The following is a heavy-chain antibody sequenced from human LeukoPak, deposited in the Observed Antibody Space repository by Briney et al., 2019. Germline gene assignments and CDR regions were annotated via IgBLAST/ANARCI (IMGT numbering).Heavy chain of an antibody. J-gene: IGHJ3*02. V-gene: IGHV1-69*05. CDR3: ARAHNSGDAFDI. CDR2: IIPIFGTA. Sequence: KVSCKASGGTFSSYAISWVRQAPGQGVEWMGGIIPIFGTAHYAQKFHGRVTLTTHQSTSTAYIELSSLRSEDTAVYYCARAHNSGDAFDIWGQGTMVTVSS. D-gene: IGHD6-19*01. CDR1: GGTFSSYA.